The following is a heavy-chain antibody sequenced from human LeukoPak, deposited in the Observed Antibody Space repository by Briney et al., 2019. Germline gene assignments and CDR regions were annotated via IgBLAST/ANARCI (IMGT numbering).Heavy chain of an antibody. D-gene: IGHD6-13*01. Sequence: ASVKVSCKASGYTFTNHGISWVRQAPGQGLEWMGWIHAYNGNTNYAQKLQGRVTMTTDTSTSTAYMELRSLRSDDTAVYYCARDQQELAPNYYYYGMDVWGQGTTVTVSS. J-gene: IGHJ6*02. V-gene: IGHV1-18*01. CDR2: IHAYNGNT. CDR1: GYTFTNHG. CDR3: ARDQQELAPNYYYYGMDV.